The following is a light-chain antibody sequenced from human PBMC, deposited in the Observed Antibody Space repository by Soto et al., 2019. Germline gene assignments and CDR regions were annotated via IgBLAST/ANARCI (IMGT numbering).Light chain of an antibody. Sequence: QPVLTQPASVSGSPGQSITISCTGTTSDVGGYNYVSWYQQHPGKAPKLMIYEVSNRPSGVSNRFSGSKSGNTASLTISGLQAEDEADYYCSSYTSSNTYAFGTGTKVTVL. CDR1: TSDVGGYNY. J-gene: IGLJ1*01. V-gene: IGLV2-14*01. CDR2: EVS. CDR3: SSYTSSNTYA.